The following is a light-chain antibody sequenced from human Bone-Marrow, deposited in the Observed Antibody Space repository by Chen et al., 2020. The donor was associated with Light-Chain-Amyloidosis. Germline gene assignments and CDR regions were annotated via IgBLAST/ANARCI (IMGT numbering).Light chain of an antibody. V-gene: IGKV3-20*01. CDR1: QTISSNY. CDR3: QQYGTSPLT. J-gene: IGKJ4*01. Sequence: EIVLTQSPGTLSLSPGEGANLSCRASQTISSNYLTWYQQNFGQAPRLLIYGSSSRATGIPDRFTGSGSGTDFTLTSNRLEPEDFAMYYGQQYGTSPLTFGGGTKVEIK. CDR2: GSS.